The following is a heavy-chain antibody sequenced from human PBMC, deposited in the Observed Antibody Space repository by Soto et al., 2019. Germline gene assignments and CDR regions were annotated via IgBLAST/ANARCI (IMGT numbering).Heavy chain of an antibody. Sequence: GASVKVSCKASGGTFSSYAISWVRQAPGQGLEWMGGIIPIFGTANYAQKFQGRVTITADKSTSTAYMELSSLRSEDTAVYYCARDGITMIVGPGAFDIWGQGTMVTVSS. CDR1: GGTFSSYA. CDR2: IIPIFGTA. D-gene: IGHD3-22*01. CDR3: ARDGITMIVGPGAFDI. V-gene: IGHV1-69*06. J-gene: IGHJ3*02.